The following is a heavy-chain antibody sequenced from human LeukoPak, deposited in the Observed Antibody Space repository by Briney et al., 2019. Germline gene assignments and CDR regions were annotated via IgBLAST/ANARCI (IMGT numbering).Heavy chain of an antibody. J-gene: IGHJ4*02. CDR1: GFTFSSYA. CDR2: ISGSGGST. V-gene: IGHV3-23*01. CDR3: AKDSPRGYSYGLIDY. Sequence: GGSLRLSCAASGFTFSSYAMSWVRQAPGKGLEWVSAISGSGGSTYYADSVKGRFTISRDNSKNTLYLQMNSLRAEDTAVYYCAKDSPRGYSYGLIDYWRQGTLVTVSS. D-gene: IGHD5-18*01.